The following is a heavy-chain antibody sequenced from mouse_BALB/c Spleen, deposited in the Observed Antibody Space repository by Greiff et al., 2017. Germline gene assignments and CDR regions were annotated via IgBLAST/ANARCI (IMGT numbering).Heavy chain of an antibody. J-gene: IGHJ4*01. CDR3: ERHIYYYGSSHYYAMDY. CDR1: GFTFSSYG. V-gene: IGHV5-6*01. Sequence: EVMLVESGGDLVKPGGSLKLSCAASGFTFSSYGMSWVRQTPDKRLEWVATISSGGSYTYYPDSVKGRFTISRDNAKNTLYLQMSSLKSEDTAMYYCERHIYYYGSSHYYAMDYWGQGTSVTVSS. CDR2: ISSGGSYT. D-gene: IGHD1-1*01.